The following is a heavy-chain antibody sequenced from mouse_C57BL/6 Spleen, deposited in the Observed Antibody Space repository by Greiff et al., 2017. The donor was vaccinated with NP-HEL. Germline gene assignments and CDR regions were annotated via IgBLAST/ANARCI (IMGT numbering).Heavy chain of an antibody. CDR1: GYAFSSSW. CDR3: ADYSNYRFAY. CDR2: LYPGDGDT. J-gene: IGHJ3*01. V-gene: IGHV1-82*01. Sequence: VQLQQSGPELVKPGASVKISCKASGYAFSSSWMNWVKQRPGKGLEWIGRLYPGDGDTNYNGKFKGKATLTADKSSSTAYMQLSSLTSEDSAVYFCADYSNYRFAYWGQGTLVTVSA. D-gene: IGHD2-5*01.